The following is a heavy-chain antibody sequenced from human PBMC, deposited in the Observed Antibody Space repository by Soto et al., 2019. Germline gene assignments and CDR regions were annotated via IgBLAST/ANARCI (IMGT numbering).Heavy chain of an antibody. D-gene: IGHD2-21*02. J-gene: IGHJ6*02. CDR3: AREETAWPLAYGLDV. CDR1: GFSFSTYS. CDR2: ISSRGDT. V-gene: IGHV3-21*01. Sequence: GGSLRLSCAASGFSFSTYSMNWVRQAPGKGLEWVPSISSRGDTYYADSVKGRFTISRDNAKNSVSLQMDSLRAEDAAVYYCAREETAWPLAYGLDVWGQGTTVTVSS.